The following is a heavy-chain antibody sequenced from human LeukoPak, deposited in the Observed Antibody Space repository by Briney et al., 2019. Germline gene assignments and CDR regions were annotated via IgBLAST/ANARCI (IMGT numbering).Heavy chain of an antibody. D-gene: IGHD3-16*02. J-gene: IGHJ4*02. Sequence: PGGSLRLSCEASGFILSTYGMNWVRQAPGKGLEWVSYISTTSSTIYYADSVKGRFAISRDNAKNSLYLQMNSLRAEDTAVYYCARGGSKSLRGSYRLNDFDHWGQGSQVTVSA. CDR1: GFILSTYG. V-gene: IGHV3-48*01. CDR3: ARGGSKSLRGSYRLNDFDH. CDR2: ISTTSSTI.